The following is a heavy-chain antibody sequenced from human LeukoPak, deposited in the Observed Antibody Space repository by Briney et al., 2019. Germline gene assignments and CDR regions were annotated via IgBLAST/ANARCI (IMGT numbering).Heavy chain of an antibody. D-gene: IGHD3-22*01. CDR3: VRVGDHYDSGGYQGFDY. V-gene: IGHV3-21*01. J-gene: IGHJ4*02. CDR2: ISSSSYYI. CDR1: GFPFSSYT. Sequence: GGSLRLSCAASGFPFSSYTMNWVRLAPGKGLEWVSSISSSSYYIYYADSVKGRFTISRDNAKNSVYLQMNSLRDEDTAVYYCVRVGDHYDSGGYQGFDYWGQGTLVTVSS.